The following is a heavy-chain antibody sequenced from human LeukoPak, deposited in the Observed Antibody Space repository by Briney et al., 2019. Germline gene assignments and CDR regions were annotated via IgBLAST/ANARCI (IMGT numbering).Heavy chain of an antibody. V-gene: IGHV3-11*01. D-gene: IGHD6-13*01. J-gene: IGHJ4*02. CDR2: ISNKGSSSTT. CDR1: GFNFSDYS. CDR3: AKDILAAGLFFDY. Sequence: GGSLRLSCGASGFNFSDYSMTWIRQAPGKGLEWVSYISNKGSSSTTYYADSVKGRFTISRDDAQNSLYLQMNSLRADDTAVYYCAKDILAAGLFFDYWGQGILVTVSS.